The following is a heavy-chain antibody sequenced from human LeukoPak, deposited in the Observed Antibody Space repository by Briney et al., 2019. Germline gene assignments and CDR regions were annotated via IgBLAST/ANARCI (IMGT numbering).Heavy chain of an antibody. V-gene: IGHV3-48*04. D-gene: IGHD5-24*01. CDR1: GFTFSSYW. CDR3: ARQREMTTIFTALGY. Sequence: PGGSLRLSCAASGFTFSSYWMHWVRQAPGKGLEWVSYTSSSGRTIYYADSVKGRFTISRDNAKSSLFLQMNSLRAEDTAVYYCARQREMTTIFTALGYWGQGTLVTVSS. J-gene: IGHJ4*02. CDR2: TSSSGRTI.